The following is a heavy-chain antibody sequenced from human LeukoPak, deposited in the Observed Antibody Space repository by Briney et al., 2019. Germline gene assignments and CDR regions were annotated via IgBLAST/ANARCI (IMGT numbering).Heavy chain of an antibody. Sequence: SETLSLTCTVSGDSISSYYWSWIRQPPGKGLEWIGYISYSEGSNYNPSLESRVTISLDTSKNQFSLKLTSVTATDTAVYYCARLSGSYYGSVDYWGQGSLVTVSS. J-gene: IGHJ4*02. CDR2: ISYSEGS. D-gene: IGHD1-26*01. CDR1: GDSISSYY. V-gene: IGHV4-59*08. CDR3: ARLSGSYYGSVDY.